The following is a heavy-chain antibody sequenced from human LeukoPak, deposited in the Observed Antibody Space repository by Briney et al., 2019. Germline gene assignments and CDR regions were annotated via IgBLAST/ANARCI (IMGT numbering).Heavy chain of an antibody. Sequence: PSETLSLTCTVSGGSISSYYWSRIRQPPGKGLEWIGYIYYSGSTNYNPSLKSRVTISVDTSKNQFSLKLSSVTAADTAVYYCARDSYASYYYYGMDVWGQGNPVTVSS. V-gene: IGHV4-59*12. CDR1: GGSISSYY. CDR2: IYYSGST. D-gene: IGHD2-2*01. J-gene: IGHJ6*02. CDR3: ARDSYASYYYYGMDV.